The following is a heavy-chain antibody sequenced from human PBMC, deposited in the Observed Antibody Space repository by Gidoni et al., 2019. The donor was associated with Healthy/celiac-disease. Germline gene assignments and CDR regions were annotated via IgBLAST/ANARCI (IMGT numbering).Heavy chain of an antibody. V-gene: IGHV2-26*01. Sequence: QVALTESGPVLVKPTHTLTLTCTVPRFSLSNPRMGVTWIRPPQGKALEWLSHIFSHDEKSYSTSVKSRLTISKDNYKSQVVLTMTNMDPVDTATYYWARILECPMTTVTPPDYWGQGTLVTVSS. CDR1: RFSLSNPRMG. J-gene: IGHJ4*02. CDR3: ARILECPMTTVTPPDY. D-gene: IGHD4-4*01. CDR2: IFSHDEK.